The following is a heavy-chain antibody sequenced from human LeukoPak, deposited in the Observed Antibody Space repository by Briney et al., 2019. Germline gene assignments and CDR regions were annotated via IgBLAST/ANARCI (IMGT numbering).Heavy chain of an antibody. J-gene: IGHJ5*02. V-gene: IGHV3-33*01. Sequence: GGSLRLSCAASGFTFSSYGMHWVRQAPGKGLEWVAVIWCDGSNKYYADSVKGRFTISRDNSKNTLYLQINSLRAEDTAVYYCARNLRPITMVRGVIIPVFDPWGQGTLVTVSS. D-gene: IGHD3-10*01. CDR1: GFTFSSYG. CDR2: IWCDGSNK. CDR3: ARNLRPITMVRGVIIPVFDP.